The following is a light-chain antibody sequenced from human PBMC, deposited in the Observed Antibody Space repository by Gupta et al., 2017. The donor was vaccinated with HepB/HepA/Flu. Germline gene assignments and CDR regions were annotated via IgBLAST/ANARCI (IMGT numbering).Light chain of an antibody. CDR2: YAS. V-gene: IGKV1D-13*01. J-gene: IGKJ4*01. CDR1: QGISGA. Sequence: AIQLTQFPSSLSASVGDRVTITCRASQGISGALAWYQQKPGKPPKLLIYYASTLGSEVPSRFSGSGSGTDFTLTISGLQPEDFATYYCQQFQNYVTFGGGTKVEIK. CDR3: QQFQNYVT.